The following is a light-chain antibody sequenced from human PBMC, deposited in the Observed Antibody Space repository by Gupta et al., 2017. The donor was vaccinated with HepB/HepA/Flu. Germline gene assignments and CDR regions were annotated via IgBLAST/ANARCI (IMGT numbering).Light chain of an antibody. CDR3: SSYTSSSTGV. CDR1: SSDVGGYNY. Sequence: ITISCTGTSSDVGGYNYVSWYQQHPGKAPKLMIYDVSNRPSGVSIRFSGSKSGNTASLTISGLQAEDEADYYCSSYTSSSTGVFGGGTKLTVL. J-gene: IGLJ3*02. V-gene: IGLV2-14*04. CDR2: DVS.